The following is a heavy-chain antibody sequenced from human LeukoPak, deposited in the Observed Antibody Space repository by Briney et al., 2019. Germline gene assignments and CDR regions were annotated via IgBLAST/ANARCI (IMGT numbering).Heavy chain of an antibody. CDR3: AKVPYSDYGSGRPPFMDV. CDR1: GFIFSNYA. Sequence: PGGSLRLSCAASGFIFSNYAMSWVRQAPGKGLEWVSTISDSALSTYYADSVQGRFTISRDNSRNTLYLQMDTLRAEDTAIYYCAKVPYSDYGSGRPPFMDVWGQGTAVAVSS. D-gene: IGHD3-10*01. J-gene: IGHJ6*02. CDR2: ISDSALST. V-gene: IGHV3-23*01.